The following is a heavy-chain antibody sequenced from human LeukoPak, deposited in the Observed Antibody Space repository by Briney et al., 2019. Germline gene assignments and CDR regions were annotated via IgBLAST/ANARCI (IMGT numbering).Heavy chain of an antibody. CDR3: ASLDYGGPD. J-gene: IGHJ4*02. CDR1: GLTVSSNY. V-gene: IGHV3-21*01. CDR2: ISSSSSYI. D-gene: IGHD4-23*01. Sequence: GGSLILSCAASGLTVSSNYMSWVRQAPGKGLEWVSSISSSSSYIYYADSVKGRFTISRDNAKNSLYLQMNSLRAEDTAVYYCASLDYGGPDWGQGTLVTVSS.